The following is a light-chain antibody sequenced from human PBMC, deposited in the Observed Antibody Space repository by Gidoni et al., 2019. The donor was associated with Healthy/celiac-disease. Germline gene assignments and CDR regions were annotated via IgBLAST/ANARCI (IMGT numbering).Light chain of an antibody. Sequence: ETVMTQSPATLSVSPGERATLSCRASQSVSSNLAWYQQKPGQAPRLLIYGASTRATRIPARFSGSGSGTEFTLTISSLQSEDFAVYYCQQYNNWSRSFGQGTKLEIK. CDR1: QSVSSN. J-gene: IGKJ2*04. CDR3: QQYNNWSRS. V-gene: IGKV3-15*01. CDR2: GAS.